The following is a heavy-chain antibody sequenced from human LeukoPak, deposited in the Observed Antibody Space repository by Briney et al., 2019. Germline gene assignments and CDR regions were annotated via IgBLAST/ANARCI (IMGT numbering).Heavy chain of an antibody. Sequence: SETLSLTCTVSGGSISSSSYYWGWIRQPPGKGLEWIGEINHSGSTNYNPSLKSRVTISVDTSKNQFSLKLSSVTAADTAVYYCARGGMAVAGTTDLDYWGQGTLVTVSS. D-gene: IGHD6-19*01. CDR2: INHSGST. CDR3: ARGGMAVAGTTDLDY. V-gene: IGHV4-39*07. J-gene: IGHJ4*02. CDR1: GGSISSSSYY.